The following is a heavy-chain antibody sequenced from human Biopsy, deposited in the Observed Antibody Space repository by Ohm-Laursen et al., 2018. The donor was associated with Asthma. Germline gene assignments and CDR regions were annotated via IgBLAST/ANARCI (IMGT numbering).Heavy chain of an antibody. Sequence: SLRLSCAASGFTFSRYVMHWVRQAPGKGLEWVAVISNDGKNEYYGDSVKGRFTISRDKSKSKLYLQLSSLRAEDTAVYFCAREPIKATYFYGMDVWGQGTTVTVSS. V-gene: IGHV3-30*04. D-gene: IGHD3-9*01. J-gene: IGHJ6*02. CDR2: ISNDGKNE. CDR3: AREPIKATYFYGMDV. CDR1: GFTFSRYV.